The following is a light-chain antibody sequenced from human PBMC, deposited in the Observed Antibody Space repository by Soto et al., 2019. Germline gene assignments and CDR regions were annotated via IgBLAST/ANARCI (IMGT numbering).Light chain of an antibody. CDR3: GTLDSSRTAVV. V-gene: IGLV1-51*01. CDR1: SSNTGENY. J-gene: IGLJ2*01. Sequence: QSVLTQPPSVSAAPGQKVTISCSGSSSNTGENYVSWYQHFPGAAPKLLIYDDNKRPSGISDRFSASKSGTSATLGIAGLQAGDEADYYCGTLDSSRTAVVLGGGTKLTVL. CDR2: DDN.